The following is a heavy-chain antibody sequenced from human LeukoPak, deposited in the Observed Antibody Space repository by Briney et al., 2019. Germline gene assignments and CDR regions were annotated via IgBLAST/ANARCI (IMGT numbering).Heavy chain of an antibody. CDR3: ARGGAAAVYFYYYMDV. D-gene: IGHD6-13*01. CDR2: INSDGSST. CDR1: GFTFSNYW. V-gene: IGHV3-74*01. J-gene: IGHJ6*03. Sequence: GGSLRLSCAASGFTFSNYWMHWVRQAPGKGLVWVSGINSDGSSTRNADSVKGRFAISRDNAKNTLYLQMSSLRAEDTAVYYCARGGAAAVYFYYYMDVWGKGTTVTISS.